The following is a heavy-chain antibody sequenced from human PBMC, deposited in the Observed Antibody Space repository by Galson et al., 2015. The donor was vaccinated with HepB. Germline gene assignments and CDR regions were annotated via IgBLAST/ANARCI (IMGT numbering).Heavy chain of an antibody. CDR3: ARYQSQPAARTYYYYGMDV. CDR2: IIPIFGTA. V-gene: IGHV1-69*06. D-gene: IGHD2-2*01. J-gene: IGHJ6*02. Sequence: SVKVSCKASGGTFSSYAISWVRQAPGQGLEWMGGIIPIFGTANYAQKFQGRVTITADKSTSTAYMELSSLRSEDTAVYYCARYQSQPAARTYYYYGMDVWGQGTTVTVSS. CDR1: GGTFSSYA.